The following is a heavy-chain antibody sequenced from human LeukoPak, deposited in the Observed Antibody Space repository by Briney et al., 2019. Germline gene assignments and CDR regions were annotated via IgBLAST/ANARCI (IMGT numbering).Heavy chain of an antibody. Sequence: SVKVSCKASGGTFSSYAISWVRQAPGQGLEWMEGIIPIFGTANYAQKFQGRVTITADESTSTAYMELSSLRSEDTAVYYCAREDGGNGVNFDYWGQGTLVTVSS. CDR1: GGTFSSYA. J-gene: IGHJ4*02. CDR3: AREDGGNGVNFDY. CDR2: IIPIFGTA. V-gene: IGHV1-69*01. D-gene: IGHD4-23*01.